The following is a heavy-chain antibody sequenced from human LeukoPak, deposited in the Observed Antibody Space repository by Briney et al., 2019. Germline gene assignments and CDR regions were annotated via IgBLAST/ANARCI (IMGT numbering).Heavy chain of an antibody. Sequence: GGSLRLSCAASGFTFSSYSMNWVRQAPGKGLEWVSSISSSSSYIYYADSVKGRFTISRDNAKNSLYLQMNSLRAEDTAVYYCAREYNWNYGRYFDYWGQGTLVTVSS. CDR1: GFTFSSYS. D-gene: IGHD1-7*01. V-gene: IGHV3-21*01. CDR3: AREYNWNYGRYFDY. J-gene: IGHJ4*02. CDR2: ISSSSSYI.